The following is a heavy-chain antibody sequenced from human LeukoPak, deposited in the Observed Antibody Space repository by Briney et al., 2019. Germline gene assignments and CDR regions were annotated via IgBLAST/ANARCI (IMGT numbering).Heavy chain of an antibody. V-gene: IGHV3-30*18. CDR1: GFTFSSYG. J-gene: IGHJ4*02. CDR3: AKDLVAGSALDY. D-gene: IGHD6-19*01. Sequence: GGSLRLSWAASGFTFSSYGMHWVRQAPGKGLEWVAVISYEGSNKYYADSVKGRFTIARDNSKNTLYLQMNSLKAADTDVYYCAKDLVAGSALDYWGQGTLVTVSS. CDR2: ISYEGSNK.